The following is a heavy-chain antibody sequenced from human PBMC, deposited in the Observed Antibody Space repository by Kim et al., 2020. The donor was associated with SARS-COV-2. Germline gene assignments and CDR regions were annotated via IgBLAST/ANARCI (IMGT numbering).Heavy chain of an antibody. Sequence: GGSLRLSCEASGFTFSPYGMHWVRQAPGKGLEWVAMMRNDGSTQHYADSVKARFTVSRDNSRSTLYLQMNSLRADDTAVYYCARDGAHRELDYWGQGTLVTVSS. J-gene: IGHJ4*02. CDR2: MRNDGSTQ. CDR1: GFTFSPYG. CDR3: ARDGAHRELDY. V-gene: IGHV3-33*01. D-gene: IGHD3-16*01.